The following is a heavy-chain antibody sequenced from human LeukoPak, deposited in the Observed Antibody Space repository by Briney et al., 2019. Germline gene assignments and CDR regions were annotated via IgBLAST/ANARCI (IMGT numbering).Heavy chain of an antibody. V-gene: IGHV1-18*01. CDR1: GHTFTSYG. CDR2: ISAYNGNT. J-gene: IGHJ3*02. Sequence: EASVKVSCKASGHTFTSYGISWVRQAPGQGLEWMGWISAYNGNTNYAQKLQGRVTMTTDTSTSTAYMELRSLRSDDTAVYYCAISDTAMVTGAFDIWGQGTMVTVSS. CDR3: AISDTAMVTGAFDI. D-gene: IGHD5-18*01.